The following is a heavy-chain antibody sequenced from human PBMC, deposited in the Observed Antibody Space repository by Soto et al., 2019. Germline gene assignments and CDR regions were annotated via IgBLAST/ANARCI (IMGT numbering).Heavy chain of an antibody. CDR2: INPSGGST. V-gene: IGHV1-46*03. Sequence: QVQLVQSGAEVKEPGASVKVSCKASGYTFTSFYMHWVRQARGQGLEWMAIINPSGGSTNYAQKFRGRVTVTRDTSTSTVYMERSSLTSEDTDVYFCGRSLDSSDYWGQGTLVTVSS. J-gene: IGHJ4*02. CDR3: GRSLDSSDY. CDR1: GYTFTSFY. D-gene: IGHD6-13*01.